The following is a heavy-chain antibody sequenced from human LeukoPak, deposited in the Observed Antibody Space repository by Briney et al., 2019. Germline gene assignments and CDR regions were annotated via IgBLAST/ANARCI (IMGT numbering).Heavy chain of an antibody. J-gene: IGHJ4*02. CDR1: GFTFSSYA. D-gene: IGHD6-19*01. CDR2: ISGSGGST. V-gene: IGHV3-23*01. Sequence: AGGSLRLSCAASGFTFSSYAMSWVRQAPGKGLEWVSAISGSGGSTYYADSVTGRFTISRDNSKNTLYLQMNSLRAEDTAVYYCAKVMRYSSGCLGYWGQGTLVTVSS. CDR3: AKVMRYSSGCLGY.